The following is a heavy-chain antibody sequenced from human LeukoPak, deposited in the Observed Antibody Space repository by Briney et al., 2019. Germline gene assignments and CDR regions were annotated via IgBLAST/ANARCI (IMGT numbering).Heavy chain of an antibody. V-gene: IGHV7-4-1*02. CDR3: AKDPPYTTTGPDAFDA. J-gene: IGHJ3*01. D-gene: IGHD2-2*02. CDR2: INTKTGKP. CDR1: GYTFTTFG. Sequence: ASVKVSCKASGYTFTTFGINWLRQAPGQGLEWMGWINTKTGKPTYDQGFTGRFVFSLDTSVSTAYLEISSLKAEDTAVYFCAKDPPYTTTGPDAFDAGGKGKMATASS.